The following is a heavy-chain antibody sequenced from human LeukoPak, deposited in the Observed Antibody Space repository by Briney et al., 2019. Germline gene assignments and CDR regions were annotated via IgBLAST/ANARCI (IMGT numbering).Heavy chain of an antibody. CDR2: INPNSGGT. D-gene: IGHD6-19*01. V-gene: IGHV1-2*02. CDR1: GYTFTGYY. Sequence: ASVKVSCKASGYTFTGYYMHWVRQAPGQGLEWMGWINPNSGGTNYAQKFQGRVTMTRDTSISTAYMELSRLRSDDTAVYYCAREGIAVADDQTPFDYWGQGTLVTVSS. J-gene: IGHJ4*02. CDR3: AREGIAVADDQTPFDY.